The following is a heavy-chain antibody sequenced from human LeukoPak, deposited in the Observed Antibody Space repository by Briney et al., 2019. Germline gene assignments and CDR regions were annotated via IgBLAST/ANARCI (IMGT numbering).Heavy chain of an antibody. CDR2: ISAYNGNT. Sequence: ASVKVSCKASGYTFTSYGISWVRQAPGQGLEWMGWISAYNGNTNYAQKLQGRVTMTTDTSTSTAYVELRSLRSDDTAVYYCARDGHYYENLGDYWGQGTLVTVSS. CDR3: ARDGHYYENLGDY. D-gene: IGHD3-22*01. CDR1: GYTFTSYG. V-gene: IGHV1-18*01. J-gene: IGHJ4*02.